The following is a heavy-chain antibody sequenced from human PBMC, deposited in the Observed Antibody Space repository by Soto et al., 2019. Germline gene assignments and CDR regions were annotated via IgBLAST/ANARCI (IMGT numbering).Heavy chain of an antibody. Sequence: EVQLLESGGGLVQPGGSLRLSCAASGFTFSSYAMSWVRQAPGKGLEWVSVISGSGYSTYYADSVKGRFTISRDNSKNTLYLQMNSLRAEDTAVYYCTASSDWYNAFDIWSQGTMVTVSS. CDR1: GFTFSSYA. CDR3: TASSDWYNAFDI. CDR2: ISGSGYST. D-gene: IGHD6-19*01. J-gene: IGHJ3*02. V-gene: IGHV3-23*01.